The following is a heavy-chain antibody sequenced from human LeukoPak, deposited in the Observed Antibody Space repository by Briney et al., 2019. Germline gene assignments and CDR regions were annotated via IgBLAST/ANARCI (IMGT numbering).Heavy chain of an antibody. CDR1: GFTFSNYW. CDR3: ARGGNYDILTGYIFDY. D-gene: IGHD3-9*01. CDR2: IKHDGGDK. V-gene: IGHV3-7*03. J-gene: IGHJ4*02. Sequence: GGSLRLSCAASGFTFSNYWMSWVRQAPGKGLEWLANIKHDGGDKHYVDSVKGRFTIARDSAKNSLNLQMHSLRAEDTAVYYCARGGNYDILTGYIFDYWGQGTLVTVSS.